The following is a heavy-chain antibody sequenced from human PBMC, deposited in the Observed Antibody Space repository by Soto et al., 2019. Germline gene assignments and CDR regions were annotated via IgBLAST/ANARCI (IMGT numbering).Heavy chain of an antibody. J-gene: IGHJ1*01. CDR2: ISGSDGKT. CDR1: GGRRVSYA. D-gene: IGHD3-10*01. Sequence: GAKGLSARASGGRRVSYALIWVRQAPGKGLEWVSTISGSDGKTFYADSVKGRFSISRDTSQSALYLQMNSLRADDTAMYYCARWSYLAYWGQGTRVPVSS. V-gene: IGHV3-23*01. CDR3: ARWSYLAY.